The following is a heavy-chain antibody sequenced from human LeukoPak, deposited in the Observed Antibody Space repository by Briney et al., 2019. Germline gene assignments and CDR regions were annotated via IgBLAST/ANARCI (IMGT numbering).Heavy chain of an antibody. CDR3: AKDRGASGYDSPNWFDP. CDR1: GFTFSSYE. Sequence: GGSLRLSCAASGFTFSSYEMNWVRQAPGKGLEWVSYISSSGSTIYYADSVKGRFTISRDNAKNSLYLQMNSLRAEDTAVYYCAKDRGASGYDSPNWFDPWGQGTLVTVSS. V-gene: IGHV3-48*03. J-gene: IGHJ5*02. D-gene: IGHD5-12*01. CDR2: ISSSGSTI.